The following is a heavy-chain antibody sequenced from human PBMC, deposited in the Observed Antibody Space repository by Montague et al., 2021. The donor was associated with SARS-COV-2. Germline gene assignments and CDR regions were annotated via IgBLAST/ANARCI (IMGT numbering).Heavy chain of an antibody. Sequence: SETLSLTCTVSGGSMRSYYWCWIRQPAGQGLEWIGRIYSSGSTNYNPSLNSRITMSVDTSRNQFSLKVTSVTAADTAVYYCARDLGAPDCYFDSWGQGTLVTVSS. D-gene: IGHD3-16*01. J-gene: IGHJ4*02. V-gene: IGHV4-4*07. CDR2: IYSSGST. CDR3: ARDLGAPDCYFDS. CDR1: GGSMRSYY.